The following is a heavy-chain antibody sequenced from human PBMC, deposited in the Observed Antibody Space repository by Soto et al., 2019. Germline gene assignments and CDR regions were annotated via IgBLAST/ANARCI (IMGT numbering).Heavy chain of an antibody. V-gene: IGHV3-33*01. D-gene: IGHD5-12*01. J-gene: IGHJ6*02. CDR2: IWYDGSNK. Sequence: PGGSLRLSCAASGFTFSSYGMHWVRQAPGKGLEWVAVIWYDGSNKYYADSVKGRFTISRDNSKNTLYLQMNSLRAEDTAVYYCARVVGYSGYDARGVYYGMDVWGQGTTVTVSS. CDR3: ARVVGYSGYDARGVYYGMDV. CDR1: GFTFSSYG.